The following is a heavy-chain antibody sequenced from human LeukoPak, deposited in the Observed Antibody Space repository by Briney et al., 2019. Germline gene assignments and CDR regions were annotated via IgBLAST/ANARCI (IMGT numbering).Heavy chain of an antibody. CDR2: INHSGST. V-gene: IGHV4-34*01. CDR3: ARHRRPQFAAAGTTTPFDY. CDR1: GGPSGGYY. J-gene: IGHJ4*02. Sequence: PSETLSLTCAVYGGPSGGYYWSWIRHPPGKGLEWIGEINHSGSTNYNPSLKSRVTISVDTSKNQFSLKLSSVTAADTAVYYCARHRRPQFAAAGTTTPFDYRGQGTLVTVSS. D-gene: IGHD6-13*01.